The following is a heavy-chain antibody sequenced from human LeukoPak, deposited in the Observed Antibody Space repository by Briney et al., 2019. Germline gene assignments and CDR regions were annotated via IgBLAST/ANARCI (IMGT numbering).Heavy chain of an antibody. Sequence: GGSLRLSCTVSGFTVSSNSMSWVRQAPGKGLEWVSFIYSAGSTHYSDSVKGRFTISRDNAKNSLYLQMNSLRAEDTAVYYCARVMEYYYYYMDVWGKGTTVTVSS. CDR3: ARVMEYYYYYMDV. CDR2: IYSAGST. V-gene: IGHV3-53*01. J-gene: IGHJ6*03. CDR1: GFTVSSNS. D-gene: IGHD3-10*01.